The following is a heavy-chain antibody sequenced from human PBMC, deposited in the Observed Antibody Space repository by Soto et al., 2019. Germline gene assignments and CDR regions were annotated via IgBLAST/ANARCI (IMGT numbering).Heavy chain of an antibody. Sequence: ASVKVSCKASGYTFTSYGISGVLQAPGQGLEWMGWISAYNGNTNYAQKLQCRVTMTTDTSTSTAYMELRSLRSDDTAVYYCARENWDNWFDPWGQGTLVTVSS. J-gene: IGHJ5*02. CDR2: ISAYNGNT. CDR1: GYTFTSYG. V-gene: IGHV1-18*04. D-gene: IGHD7-27*01. CDR3: ARENWDNWFDP.